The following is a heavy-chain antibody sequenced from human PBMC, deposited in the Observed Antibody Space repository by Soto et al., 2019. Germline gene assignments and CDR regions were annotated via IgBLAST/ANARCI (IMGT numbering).Heavy chain of an antibody. CDR1: GYTFTSYY. D-gene: IGHD4-17*01. CDR3: ARYLQTTVTTNYFDY. V-gene: IGHV1-46*01. Sequence: ASVKVSCKASGYTFTSYYMHWVRQAPGQGLEWMGIINPSGGSTSYAQKFQGRVTMTRDTSTSTVYMELSSLRSEDTAVYYCARYLQTTVTTNYFDYWGQGTLVTVSS. J-gene: IGHJ4*02. CDR2: INPSGGST.